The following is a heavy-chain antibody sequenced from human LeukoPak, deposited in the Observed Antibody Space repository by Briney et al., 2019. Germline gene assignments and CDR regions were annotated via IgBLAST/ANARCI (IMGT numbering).Heavy chain of an antibody. CDR3: ARVLAVAGTERLFDF. V-gene: IGHV3-21*01. CDR1: GFTFSTCR. J-gene: IGHJ4*02. D-gene: IGHD6-19*01. Sequence: GGSLRLSCAASGFTFSTCRMSWVRQAPGKGLEWVSSISSGSHYIYYADSVKGRFTISRDNAKNSLYLQMNSLRAEDTAVYYCARVLAVAGTERLFDFWGQGTLVTVSS. CDR2: ISSGSHYI.